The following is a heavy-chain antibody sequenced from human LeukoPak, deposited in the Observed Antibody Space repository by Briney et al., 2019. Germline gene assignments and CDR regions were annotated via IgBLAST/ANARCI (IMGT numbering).Heavy chain of an antibody. CDR1: GASISSYY. V-gene: IGHV4-59*01. CDR2: VYHSGIT. Sequence: SETLSLTCTVSGASISSYYWSWIRQPPGKGLERIGYVYHSGITHYNPSLKSRVTISVDTSKNQFSLKLTSVTAADTAVYYCASGPYPAAGTDHQFDYWGQGTLVTVFS. J-gene: IGHJ4*02. D-gene: IGHD6-13*01. CDR3: ASGPYPAAGTDHQFDY.